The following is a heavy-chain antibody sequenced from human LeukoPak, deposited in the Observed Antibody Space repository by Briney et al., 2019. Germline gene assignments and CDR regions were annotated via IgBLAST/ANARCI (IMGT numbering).Heavy chain of an antibody. V-gene: IGHV4-59*01. J-gene: IGHJ6*03. Sequence: SETLSLTCTVSGGSISSYYWSWIRQPPGKGLGWIGYIYYSGSTNYNPSLKSRVTISVDTSRNQFSLKLSSVTAADTAVYYCAKCGSYYYYYMDVWGKGTTVTVSS. CDR2: IYYSGST. CDR3: AKCGSYYYYYMDV. CDR1: GGSISSYY. D-gene: IGHD1-26*01.